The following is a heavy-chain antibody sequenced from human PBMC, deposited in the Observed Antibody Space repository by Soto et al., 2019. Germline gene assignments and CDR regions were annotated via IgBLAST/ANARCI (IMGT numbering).Heavy chain of an antibody. CDR3: AVSSIAVAGRETDY. CDR1: GGSFSGYY. Sequence: SSETLSLTCAVYGGSFSGYYWSWIRQPPGKGLEWIGEINHSGSTNYNPSLKSRVTISVDTSKNQFSLKLSSVTAADTAVYYCAVSSIAVAGRETDYWGQGTLVTVSS. J-gene: IGHJ4*02. D-gene: IGHD6-19*01. CDR2: INHSGST. V-gene: IGHV4-34*01.